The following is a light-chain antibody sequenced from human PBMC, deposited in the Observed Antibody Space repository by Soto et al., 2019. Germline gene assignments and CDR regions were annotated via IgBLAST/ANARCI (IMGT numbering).Light chain of an antibody. CDR2: DAS. Sequence: EIVLTQSPATLSLSPGARATLSCRASQSVGSYLAWYQQKPGQSPRLLIYDASSRATGIPARFSGSGSGTDFPLTISSTEPEDFAVYYCQQRGDWPRVTFGGGTKVEIK. CDR1: QSVGSY. J-gene: IGKJ4*01. V-gene: IGKV3-11*01. CDR3: QQRGDWPRVT.